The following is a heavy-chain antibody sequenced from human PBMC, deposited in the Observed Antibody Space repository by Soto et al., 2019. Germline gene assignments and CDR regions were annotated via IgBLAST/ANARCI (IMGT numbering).Heavy chain of an antibody. Sequence: QVQLQESGPGLVKPSQTLSLTCTVSGGSISSGDYYWSWIRQPPGKGLEWIGYIYYSGSTYYNPSLKSRVTISVDTSKNQFSLKLSSVTAADTAVYYCARGLTFGGVTNWFDPWGQGTLVTVSS. J-gene: IGHJ5*02. CDR1: GGSISSGDYY. D-gene: IGHD3-16*01. CDR3: ARGLTFGGVTNWFDP. CDR2: IYYSGST. V-gene: IGHV4-30-4*01.